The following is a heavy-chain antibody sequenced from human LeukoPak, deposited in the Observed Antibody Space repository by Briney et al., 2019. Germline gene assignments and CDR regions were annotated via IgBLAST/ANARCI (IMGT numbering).Heavy chain of an antibody. D-gene: IGHD3-10*01. CDR2: ISGSGGST. J-gene: IGHJ4*02. CDR3: AKIGAPGSGSYSPITIYFDY. V-gene: IGHV3-23*01. CDR1: GFTFSSYA. Sequence: PGGSLRLSCAASGFTFSSYAMSWVRQAPGKGLEWVSAISGSGGSTYYADSVKGRFTISRDNSKNTLYLQMNSLRAEDTAVYYCAKIGAPGSGSYSPITIYFDYWGQGTLVTVSS.